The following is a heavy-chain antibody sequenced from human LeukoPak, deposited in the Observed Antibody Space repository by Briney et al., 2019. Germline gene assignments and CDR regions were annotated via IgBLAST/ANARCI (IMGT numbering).Heavy chain of an antibody. V-gene: IGHV3-64D*09. J-gene: IGHJ4*02. CDR1: GFTFSSFA. CDR3: VKDLRSDFMGVLSRYLSY. CDR2: ISRNGGST. Sequence: GGSLRLSCSASGFTFSSFAMHWVRQAPGKGLEYVAAISRNGGSTYYADSVKGRFTISRDNSKSTLYLQMSSLRAEDTVVYLCVKDLRSDFMGVLSRYLSYWGQGTLVTVSS. D-gene: IGHD2/OR15-2a*01.